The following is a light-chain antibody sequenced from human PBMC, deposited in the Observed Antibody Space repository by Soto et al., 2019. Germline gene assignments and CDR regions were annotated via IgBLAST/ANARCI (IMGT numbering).Light chain of an antibody. V-gene: IGLV4-69*01. CDR3: QTWGTGIKYV. CDR2: VNSDGSH. CDR1: SGHSSYA. Sequence: QPVLTQSPSASASLGASVKLTCTLSSGHSSYAIAWHQQQPEKGPRYLMKVNSDGSHTKGDGIPDRFSGSSSGAERYLIISSLQSEDEADDYCQTWGTGIKYVFGTGTKVTVL. J-gene: IGLJ1*01.